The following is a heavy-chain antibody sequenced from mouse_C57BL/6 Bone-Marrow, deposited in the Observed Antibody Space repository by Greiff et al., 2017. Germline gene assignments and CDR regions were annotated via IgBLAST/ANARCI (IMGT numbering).Heavy chain of an antibody. CDR2: IYPRSGNT. V-gene: IGHV1-81*01. CDR3: ARVLLVLYYAMDY. J-gene: IGHJ4*01. Sequence: LQESGAELARPGASVKLSCKASGYTFTSYGISWVKQRTGQGLEWIGEIYPRSGNTYYNEKFKGKATLTADKSSSTAYMELRSLTSEDSAVYFCARVLLVLYYAMDYWGQGTSVTVSS. CDR1: GYTFTSYG.